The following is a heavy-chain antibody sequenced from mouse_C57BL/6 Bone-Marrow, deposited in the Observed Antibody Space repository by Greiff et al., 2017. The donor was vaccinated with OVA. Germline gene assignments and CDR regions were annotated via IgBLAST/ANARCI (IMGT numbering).Heavy chain of an antibody. CDR1: GFSFNTYA. V-gene: IGHV10-1*01. Sequence: EVKLQESGGGLVQPKGSLKLSCAASGFSFNTYAMNWVRQAPGKGLEWVARIRSKSNNYATYYADSVKDRFTISRDDSESMLYLQMNNLKTEDTAMYYCVRHFGYYNYAMDYWGQGTSVTVSS. D-gene: IGHD2-3*01. J-gene: IGHJ4*01. CDR3: VRHFGYYNYAMDY. CDR2: IRSKSNNYAT.